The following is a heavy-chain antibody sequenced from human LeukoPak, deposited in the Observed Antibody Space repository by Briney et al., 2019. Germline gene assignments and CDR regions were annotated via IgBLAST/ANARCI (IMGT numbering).Heavy chain of an antibody. CDR1: GFTFSSYA. CDR2: ISGSGDNT. CDR3: AKGSYYDSSGSFYFDY. D-gene: IGHD3-22*01. Sequence: GGSLRLSCAASGFTFSSYAMSWVRQVPGKGLEWVSGISGSGDNTYYADSVKGRFTISRDNSKNTLYVQVNSLGTEDTAAYYCAKGSYYDSSGSFYFDYWGQGTLVTVSS. V-gene: IGHV3-23*01. J-gene: IGHJ4*02.